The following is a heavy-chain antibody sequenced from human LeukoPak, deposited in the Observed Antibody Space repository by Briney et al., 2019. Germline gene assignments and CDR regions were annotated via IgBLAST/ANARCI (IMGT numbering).Heavy chain of an antibody. CDR3: ARDRGSGLYYYYGMDV. CDR1: GFTFSSHA. D-gene: IGHD5-12*01. CDR2: IAYDESNK. Sequence: GRSLRLSCAASGFTFSSHAMHWVRQAPGKGLEWVAVIAYDESNKYNADSVKGRFTISRDNSKNTLYLQMNSLRAEDTAVYYCARDRGSGLYYYYGMDVWGQGTTVTVSS. V-gene: IGHV3-30-3*01. J-gene: IGHJ6*02.